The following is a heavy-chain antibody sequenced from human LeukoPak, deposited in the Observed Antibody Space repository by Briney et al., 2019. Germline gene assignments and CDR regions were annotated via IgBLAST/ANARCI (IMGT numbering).Heavy chain of an antibody. V-gene: IGHV1-18*01. CDR2: ISAYNGNT. D-gene: IGHD3-9*01. Sequence: ASVKVSCKSSGYTFTSYGIIWVRQAPGQGLEWMGWISAYNGNTNYAQKLQGRVTMTTDTSTSTAYMELRSLRSDDTAVYYCARDLLTGYLNWFDPWGQGTLVTVSS. J-gene: IGHJ5*02. CDR3: ARDLLTGYLNWFDP. CDR1: GYTFTSYG.